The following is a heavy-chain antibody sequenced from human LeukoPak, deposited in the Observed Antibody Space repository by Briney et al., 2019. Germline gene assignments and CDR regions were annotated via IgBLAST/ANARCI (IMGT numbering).Heavy chain of an antibody. V-gene: IGHV4-34*01. CDR1: GGSFSGYY. Sequence: SETLSLTCAVYGGSFSGYYWSWIRQPPGKGLEWIGEINHSGSTNYNPSLKSRVTISVDTSKNQFSLKLSSVTAADTAVYYCASIYDSSGYYSNWFDPWGQGTLVTVSS. D-gene: IGHD3-22*01. CDR2: INHSGST. CDR3: ASIYDSSGYYSNWFDP. J-gene: IGHJ5*02.